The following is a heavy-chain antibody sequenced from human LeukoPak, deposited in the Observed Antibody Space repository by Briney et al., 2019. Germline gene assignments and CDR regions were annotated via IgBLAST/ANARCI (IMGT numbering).Heavy chain of an antibody. V-gene: IGHV1-69*04. CDR2: IIPILGIA. CDR3: ARDPEQQLVRQDWFDP. J-gene: IGHJ5*02. CDR1: GGTFSSYA. D-gene: IGHD6-13*01. Sequence: GASVKVSCKASGGTFSSYAISWVRQAPGQGLEWMGRIIPILGIANYAQKFQGRVTITADKSTSTAYMELSSLRSEDTAVYYCARDPEQQLVRQDWFDPWGQGTLVTVSS.